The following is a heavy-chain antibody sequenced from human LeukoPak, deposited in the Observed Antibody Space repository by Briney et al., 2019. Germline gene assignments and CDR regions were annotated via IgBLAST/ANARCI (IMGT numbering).Heavy chain of an antibody. CDR1: GYTFTSYD. J-gene: IGHJ3*02. CDR3: ASAKATTTMTTEEEMAFDI. Sequence: ASVKVSCKASGYTFTSYDINWVRQATGQGLEWMGWMNPNSGNTGYAQKFQGRVTMTRNTSISTAYMELSSLRSEDTAVYYCASAKATTTMTTEEEMAFDIWGQGTMVTVSS. CDR2: MNPNSGNT. D-gene: IGHD3-22*01. V-gene: IGHV1-8*01.